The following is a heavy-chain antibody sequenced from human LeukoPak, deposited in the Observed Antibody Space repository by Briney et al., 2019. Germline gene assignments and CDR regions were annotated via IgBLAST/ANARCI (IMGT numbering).Heavy chain of an antibody. D-gene: IGHD1-26*01. CDR3: AKDSGMTIYYYYYMDV. CDR1: GFTFSDYY. Sequence: GGSLRLSCAASGFTFSDYYMSWIRQAPGKGLEWVSYISSSGNIITYADSVKGRFTISRDNSKNTLYLQMNSLRAEDTAVYYCAKDSGMTIYYYYYMDVWGKGTTVTVSS. J-gene: IGHJ6*03. V-gene: IGHV3-11*01. CDR2: ISSSGNII.